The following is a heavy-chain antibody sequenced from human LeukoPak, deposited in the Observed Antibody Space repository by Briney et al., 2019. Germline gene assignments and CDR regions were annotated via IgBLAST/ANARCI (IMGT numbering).Heavy chain of an antibody. D-gene: IGHD2-2*01. Sequence: GSLRLSCAASGFSYSSYAMSWVRQAPGKGLEWVAGISGSGASTYYADSVRGRFTISRDNSKKTLHLQMNSLRDEDTAVYYCASQWEIVVPRSLDVPGKGATLTVSS. V-gene: IGHV3-23*01. CDR1: GFSYSSYA. CDR3: ASQWEIVVPRSLDV. J-gene: IGHJ6*04. CDR2: ISGSGAST.